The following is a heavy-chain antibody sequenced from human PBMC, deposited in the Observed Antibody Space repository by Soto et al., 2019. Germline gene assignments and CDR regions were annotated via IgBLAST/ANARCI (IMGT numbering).Heavy chain of an antibody. CDR2: IYHSGST. J-gene: IGHJ4*02. D-gene: IGHD3-10*01. CDR1: GDSISSSFS. V-gene: IGHV4-30-2*01. CDR3: ARGDFIRGAAIDS. Sequence: QVQLQESASGLVKPLETLSLTCIVSGDSISSSFSWHWVRRPPGEGLEWLGYIYHSGSTLYNTSLGGRITMSVDSSKNMFSLKLSDVTAADTAVYYCARGDFIRGAAIDSWGKGTLVSVSS.